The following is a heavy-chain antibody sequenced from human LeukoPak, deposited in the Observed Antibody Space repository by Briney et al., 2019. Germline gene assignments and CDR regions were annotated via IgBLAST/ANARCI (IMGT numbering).Heavy chain of an antibody. CDR2: IYPGDSDT. D-gene: IGHD2-2*01. V-gene: IGHV5-51*01. J-gene: IGHJ4*02. Sequence: GESLQISCKGSGYSFTSYWIGWVRQMPGKGLEWMGIIYPGDSDTRYSPSFQGQVTISADKSISTAYLQWSSLKASDTAMYYCARCLGYCSSTSCYFDYWGQGTLVTVSS. CDR3: ARCLGYCSSTSCYFDY. CDR1: GYSFTSYW.